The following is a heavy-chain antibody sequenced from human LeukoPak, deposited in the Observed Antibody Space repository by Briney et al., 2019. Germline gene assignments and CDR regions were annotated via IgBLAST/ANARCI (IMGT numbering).Heavy chain of an antibody. V-gene: IGHV3-48*03. CDR3: ARASQGYGMDV. J-gene: IGHJ6*02. Sequence: GGSLRLSCAASGFTFSSYEMNWDRQAPGKGLEWVSYISSSGSTIYYADSVKGRFTISRDNAKNSLYLQMNSLRAEDTAVYYCARASQGYGMDVWGQGTTVTVSS. CDR2: ISSSGSTI. CDR1: GFTFSSYE.